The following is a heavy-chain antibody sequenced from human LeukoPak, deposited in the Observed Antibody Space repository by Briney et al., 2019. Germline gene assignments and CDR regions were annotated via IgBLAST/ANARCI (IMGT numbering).Heavy chain of an antibody. J-gene: IGHJ6*02. CDR3: ARDLLQGLRYFDWQLAYGMDV. CDR1: GGTFSSYA. CDR2: IIPILGIA. V-gene: IGHV1-69*04. Sequence: ASVKVSCKASGGTFSSYAISWVRQAPGQGLEWMGRIIPILGIANYAQKFQGRVTITADKSTSTAYMELSSLRSEDTAVYYCARDLLQGLRYFDWQLAYGMDVWGQGTTVTVSS. D-gene: IGHD3-9*01.